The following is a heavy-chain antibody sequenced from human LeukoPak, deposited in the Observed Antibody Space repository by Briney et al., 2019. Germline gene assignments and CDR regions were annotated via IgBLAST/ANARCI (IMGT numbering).Heavy chain of an antibody. Sequence: GGSLRLSCAASGFTFRSYWMSWVRQAPGKGLEWVANIERDGSEKYYVDSVKGRFIISRDNAKNSLYLEMNSPRAEDTAVYYCARDWRYCSSSSCLAMDVWGQGTTVTVSS. CDR2: IERDGSEK. V-gene: IGHV3-7*01. CDR1: GFTFRSYW. J-gene: IGHJ6*02. CDR3: ARDWRYCSSSSCLAMDV. D-gene: IGHD2-2*01.